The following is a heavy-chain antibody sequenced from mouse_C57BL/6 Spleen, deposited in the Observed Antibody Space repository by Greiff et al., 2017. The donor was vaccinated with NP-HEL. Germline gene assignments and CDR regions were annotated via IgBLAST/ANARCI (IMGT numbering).Heavy chain of an antibody. J-gene: IGHJ1*03. D-gene: IGHD1-1*01. CDR2: IRNKANGYTT. CDR3: ARYDYGSSYWCFDV. CDR1: GFTFTDYY. V-gene: IGHV7-3*01. Sequence: EVKLVESGGGLVQPGGSLSLSCAASGFTFTDYYMSWVRQPPGKALEWLGFIRNKANGYTTEYSASVKGRFTISRDNSQSILYLQMNALRAEDSATYYCARYDYGSSYWCFDVWGTGTTVTVSS.